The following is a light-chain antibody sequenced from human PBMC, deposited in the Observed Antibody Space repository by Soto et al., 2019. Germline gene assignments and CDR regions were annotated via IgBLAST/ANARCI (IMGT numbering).Light chain of an antibody. CDR3: QQYNKSPLT. CDR2: AAS. J-gene: IGKJ4*01. V-gene: IGKV3D-15*01. Sequence: EIVMTQSPATLSVSPGERASLSCRASESLGTNLAWLQQRPGQAPRLLIYAASTRAPGIPARFSGSGSGTEFSLTISGLQSEDLAIYFCQQYNKSPLTFGGGTVVEI. CDR1: ESLGTN.